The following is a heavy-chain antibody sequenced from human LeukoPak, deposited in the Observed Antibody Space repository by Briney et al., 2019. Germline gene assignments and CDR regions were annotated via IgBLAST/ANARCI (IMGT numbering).Heavy chain of an antibody. Sequence: PGGSLRLSCAASGFTFSNYAMSWVRQAPGKGLEWVSAISGSGGRTYYADSVKGRFTISRDNSNSRNTLYLQMNSLTAEDTAVYYCAKWPEGGSSHFEYWGQGTLVTVSS. V-gene: IGHV3-23*01. CDR1: GFTFSNYA. J-gene: IGHJ4*02. CDR3: AKWPEGGSSHFEY. D-gene: IGHD2-2*01. CDR2: ISGSGGRT.